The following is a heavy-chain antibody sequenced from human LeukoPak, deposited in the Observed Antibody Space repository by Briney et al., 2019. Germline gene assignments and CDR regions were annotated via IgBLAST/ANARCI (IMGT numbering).Heavy chain of an antibody. V-gene: IGHV3-23*01. CDR3: VKGAYDYLEIAYFDY. CDR1: GFTFSNYA. D-gene: IGHD5-12*01. Sequence: GGSLRLSCAASGFTFSNYAMNLVRQAPGNGLEGVSVILGSGDAKDYADSVKGRFTISRDKSKNTLYLQMNSVTAEDTAVYYCVKGAYDYLEIAYFDYWGQGTLVTVSS. CDR2: ILGSGDAK. J-gene: IGHJ4*02.